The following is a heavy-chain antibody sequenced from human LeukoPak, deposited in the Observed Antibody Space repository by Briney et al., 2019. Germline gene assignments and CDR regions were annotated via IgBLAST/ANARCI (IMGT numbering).Heavy chain of an antibody. CDR2: ITGSGGNTNCADGDNT. J-gene: IGHJ4*02. Sequence: PGGSLRLSCAASGFTFSSYWMSWVRQAPGKGLEWVSVITGSGGNTNCADGDNTCYADSVKGRFTVSRDNSKGALYLQMTSLRVEDTAVYYRAKGYSTTWYYFDSWGQGTLVTVSS. D-gene: IGHD6-13*01. CDR1: GFTFSSYW. V-gene: IGHV3-23*01. CDR3: AKGYSTTWYYFDS.